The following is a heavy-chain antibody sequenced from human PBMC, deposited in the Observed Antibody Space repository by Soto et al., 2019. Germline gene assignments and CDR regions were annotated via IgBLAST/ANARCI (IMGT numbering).Heavy chain of an antibody. J-gene: IGHJ6*02. V-gene: IGHV3-23*01. Sequence: GGSLILSCAASGFTFSNYSMTWVRQAPGKGLEWVSAISGSGGSTNYADSVKGRFTISRDNSKNTLSLQMDSLRAEDTAVYYCANPPPTMESTIYYYYGMDVWGQGTTVTVSS. CDR2: ISGSGGST. CDR3: ANPPPTMESTIYYYYGMDV. D-gene: IGHD1-26*01. CDR1: GFTFSNYS.